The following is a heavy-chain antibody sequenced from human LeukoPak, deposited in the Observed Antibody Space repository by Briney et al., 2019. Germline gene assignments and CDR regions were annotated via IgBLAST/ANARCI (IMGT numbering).Heavy chain of an antibody. CDR1: GYTFTGYY. D-gene: IGHD3-10*01. CDR3: ARGGLYYYAPGWFDP. CDR2: INPNSGGT. J-gene: IGHJ5*02. Sequence: GASVKVSCKASGYTFTGYYMHWVRQAPGQGLEWMGWINPNSGGTNYAQKFQGRVTMTRDTSISTAYMELSRLRSDDTAVYYCARGGLYYYAPGWFDPWGQGTLVTVSS. V-gene: IGHV1-2*02.